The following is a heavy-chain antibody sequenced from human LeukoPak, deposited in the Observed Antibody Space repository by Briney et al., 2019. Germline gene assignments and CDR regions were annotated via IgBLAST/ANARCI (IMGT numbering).Heavy chain of an antibody. V-gene: IGHV3-33*06. CDR2: IWYDGSNK. CDR3: AKAPIPIYYDFWSGYPSEYYFDY. D-gene: IGHD3-3*01. Sequence: GGSLRLSCAASGFTFSSYGMHWVRQAPGKGLEWVAVIWYDGSNKYYADSVKGRFTISRDNSKNTLYLQMNSLRAEDTAVYYCAKAPIPIYYDFWSGYPSEYYFDYWGQGTLVTVSS. CDR1: GFTFSSYG. J-gene: IGHJ4*02.